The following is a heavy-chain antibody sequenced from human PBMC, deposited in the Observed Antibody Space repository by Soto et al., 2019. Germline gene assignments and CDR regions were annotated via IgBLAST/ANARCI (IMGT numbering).Heavy chain of an antibody. CDR1: GFTFSSYA. J-gene: IGHJ3*01. D-gene: IGHD2-21*02. Sequence: PGGSLRLSCAASGFTFSSYAMNWVRQAPGKGLEWVSGITGSGAGSYYSDSVKGRFTISRDNAKNTLYLQMNSLRAEDTAVYYCARGDKGGFDLWGQGTTVTVSS. V-gene: IGHV3-23*01. CDR3: ARGDKGGFDL. CDR2: ITGSGAGS.